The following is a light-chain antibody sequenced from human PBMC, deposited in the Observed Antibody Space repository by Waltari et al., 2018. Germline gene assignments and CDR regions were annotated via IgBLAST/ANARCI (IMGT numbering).Light chain of an antibody. CDR1: QSVSRT. V-gene: IGKV3-20*01. CDR2: GAS. Sequence: EIVLTQSPGTLSLSPGERATLSCRAIQSVSRTLAWYQQKPGQAPRLLIYGASTRATGIPERFSGGGSGTDFSLTISRLEPEDFAVYYCQHYVRLPVTFGQGTKVEIK. CDR3: QHYVRLPVT. J-gene: IGKJ1*01.